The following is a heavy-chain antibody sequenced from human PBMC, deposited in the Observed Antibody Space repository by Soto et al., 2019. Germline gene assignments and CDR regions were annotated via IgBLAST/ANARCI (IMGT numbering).Heavy chain of an antibody. Sequence: PGGSLRLSCAASGFTFSSYDMHWVRQATGKGLEWVSAIGTAGDTYYPGSVKGRFTISRENAKNSLYLQMNSLRAGDTAVYYCARSASGSLWGGVYYYYGMDVWGQGTTVTVSS. CDR3: ARSASGSLWGGVYYYYGMDV. J-gene: IGHJ6*02. CDR1: GFTFSSYD. CDR2: IGTAGDT. V-gene: IGHV3-13*01. D-gene: IGHD3-16*01.